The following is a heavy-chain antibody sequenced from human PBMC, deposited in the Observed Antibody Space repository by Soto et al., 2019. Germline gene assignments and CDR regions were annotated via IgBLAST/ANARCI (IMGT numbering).Heavy chain of an antibody. CDR1: GGTFSSYA. V-gene: IGHV1-69*01. J-gene: IGHJ4*02. CDR2: IIPIFGTA. Sequence: QVQLVQSGAEVKKPGSSVKVSCKASGGTFSSYAITWVRQAPGQGLEWMGGIIPIFGTANYAQKFQGRVTITADESTSTAYMELSSLRSEDTAVYYCARDMDCGGDRRDSTSDYWGQGTLVTVSS. CDR3: ARDMDCGGDRRDSTSDY. D-gene: IGHD2-21*02.